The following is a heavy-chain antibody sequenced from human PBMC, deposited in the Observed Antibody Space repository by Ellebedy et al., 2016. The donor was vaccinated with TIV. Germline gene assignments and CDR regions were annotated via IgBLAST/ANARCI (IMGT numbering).Heavy chain of an antibody. V-gene: IGHV3-23*01. CDR2: ISGSGSDT. CDR3: AKVGRRYYESNGDP. Sequence: GESLKISCAASGFTFSNYAMNWVRQAPGKGLEWVSGISGSGSDTYYAESVKGRFTISRDNSKSTLYVQMNSLRAEDTAVYYCAKVGRRYYESNGDPWGQGSLVTVSS. J-gene: IGHJ5*02. D-gene: IGHD3-22*01. CDR1: GFTFSNYA.